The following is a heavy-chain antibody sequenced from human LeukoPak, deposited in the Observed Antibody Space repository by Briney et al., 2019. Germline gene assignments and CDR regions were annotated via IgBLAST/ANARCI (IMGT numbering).Heavy chain of an antibody. J-gene: IGHJ6*02. D-gene: IGHD4-17*01. CDR2: MNPNSGNT. V-gene: IGHV1-8*01. Sequence: ASGKVSCKASGYTFTSYDINWVRQATGQGLEWMGWMNPNSGNTGYAQKFQGRVTMTRNTSISTAYMELSSLRSEDTAVYYCASVATVTTDYYGMDVWGQGTTVTVSS. CDR3: ASVATVTTDYYGMDV. CDR1: GYTFTSYD.